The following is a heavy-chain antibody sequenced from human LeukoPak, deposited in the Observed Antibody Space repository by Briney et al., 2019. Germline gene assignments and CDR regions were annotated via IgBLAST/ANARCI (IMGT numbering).Heavy chain of an antibody. J-gene: IGHJ5*02. V-gene: IGHV4-34*01. CDR3: ARDLHSRGHYDFWSGEVNWFDP. Sequence: SETLSLTCAVYGGSFSGYYWSWIRQPPGKGLEWIGEINHSGSTNYNPSLKSRVTMSVDTSKNQFSLKLSSVTAADTAVYYCARDLHSRGHYDFWSGEVNWFDPWGQGTLVTVSS. CDR1: GGSFSGYY. CDR2: INHSGST. D-gene: IGHD3-3*01.